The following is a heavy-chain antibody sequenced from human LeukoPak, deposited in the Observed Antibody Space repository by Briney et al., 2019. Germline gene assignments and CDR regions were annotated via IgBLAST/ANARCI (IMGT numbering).Heavy chain of an antibody. J-gene: IGHJ6*02. CDR2: INPDSGGT. CDR3: ARDSSLGV. D-gene: IGHD2-2*01. CDR1: GYTFTAYY. Sequence: ASVKVSCKASGYTFTAYYIHWVRQAPGQGLEWMGWINPDSGGTNFAQKFQGRFTMTRDTSISTAYMELSRLTSDDTAVYYCARDSSLGVWGQGTTVTVSS. V-gene: IGHV1-2*02.